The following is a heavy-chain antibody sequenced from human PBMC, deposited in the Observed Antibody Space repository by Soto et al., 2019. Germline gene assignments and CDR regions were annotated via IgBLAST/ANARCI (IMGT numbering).Heavy chain of an antibody. D-gene: IGHD3-3*01. CDR1: GGTFSHST. CDR3: ATPSGLLRQHSALPDN. Sequence: SVKVSCKASGGTFSHSTVAWVRQAPGHRPEWMGMIIPMFGSTNSAQKFRDRVTFSADTYTNTAYMELSSLRSEDTAVYYCATPSGLLRQHSALPDNWGQATLVTVSS. CDR2: IIPMFGST. V-gene: IGHV1-69*08. J-gene: IGHJ4*02.